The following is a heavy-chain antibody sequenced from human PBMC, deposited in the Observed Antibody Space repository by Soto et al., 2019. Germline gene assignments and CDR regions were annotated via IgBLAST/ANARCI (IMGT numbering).Heavy chain of an antibody. CDR1: GFTFSSYW. V-gene: IGHV3-74*01. J-gene: IGHJ4*02. CDR3: SRDATTGYSAAGDY. CDR2: INNDGSSR. D-gene: IGHD1-26*01. Sequence: VRLSCAASGFTFSSYWMHWVRQSPGKGLMWVSRINNDGSSRSYADSVKGRFTISRDNAKNTLYLQVNSLRAEDTAVYYCSRDATTGYSAAGDYWGQGTLVTVSS.